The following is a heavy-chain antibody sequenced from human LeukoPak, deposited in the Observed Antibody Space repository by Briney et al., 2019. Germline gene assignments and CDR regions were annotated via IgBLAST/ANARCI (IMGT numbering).Heavy chain of an antibody. D-gene: IGHD5-12*01. Sequence: SETLSLTCSVSGGSISSNNYYWGWIRQPPGKGLEWIGSIYYSGSTYYNPSLKGRVTISVDTPKNQFSLKLSSVTAADTAVYYCASGYNGLDFWGQGTLVTVSS. V-gene: IGHV4-39*01. CDR1: GGSISSNNYY. CDR3: ASGYNGLDF. CDR2: IYYSGST. J-gene: IGHJ4*02.